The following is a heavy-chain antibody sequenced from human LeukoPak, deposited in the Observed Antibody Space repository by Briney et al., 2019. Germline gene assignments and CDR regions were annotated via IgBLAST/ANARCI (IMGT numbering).Heavy chain of an antibody. J-gene: IGHJ4*02. CDR3: ASGSSI. CDR2: IKQDGSEK. D-gene: IGHD6-25*01. V-gene: IGHV3-7*01. Sequence: GGSLRLSCAASGLTFSSYWMSWVRQAPGKGLEWVANIKQDGSEKYYVDSVKGRFTISRDNAKNSLYLQMNSLRAEDTAVYYCASGSSIWGQGTLVTVSS. CDR1: GLTFSSYW.